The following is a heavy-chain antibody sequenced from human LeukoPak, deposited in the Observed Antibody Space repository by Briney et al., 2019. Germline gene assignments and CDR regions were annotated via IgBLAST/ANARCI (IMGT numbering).Heavy chain of an antibody. CDR3: ARAPKDYDFWSGRPANNWFDP. Sequence: SETLSLTCTVSGGSISSHYWSWIRQPPGKGLEWIGYIYYSGSTNYNPSLKSRVTISVDTSKNQFSLKLSSVTAADTAVYYCARAPKDYDFWSGRPANNWFDPWGQGTLVTVSS. CDR1: GGSISSHY. J-gene: IGHJ5*02. CDR2: IYYSGST. V-gene: IGHV4-59*11. D-gene: IGHD3-3*01.